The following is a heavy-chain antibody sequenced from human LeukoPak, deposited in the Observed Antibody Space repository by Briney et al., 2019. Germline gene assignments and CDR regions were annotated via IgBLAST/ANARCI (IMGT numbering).Heavy chain of an antibody. J-gene: IGHJ4*02. CDR3: ARGHRTTTIFGVVISEPNFDY. CDR1: GYTFISFD. CDR2: ISAYNGNT. Sequence: GASVKVSCKASGYTFISFDISWVRQAPGQGLEWMGWISAYNGNTNYAQKLQGRVTMTTDTSTSTAYMELRSLRSEDTAVYYCARGHRTTTIFGVVISEPNFDYWGQGTLVTVSS. V-gene: IGHV1-18*01. D-gene: IGHD3-3*01.